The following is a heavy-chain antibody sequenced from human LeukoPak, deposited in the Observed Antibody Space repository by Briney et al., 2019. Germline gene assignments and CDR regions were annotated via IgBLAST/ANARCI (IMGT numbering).Heavy chain of an antibody. CDR2: IYTSGST. CDR1: GGSFSGYY. J-gene: IGHJ4*02. Sequence: SETLSLTCAVYGGSFSGYYWSWIRQPAGKGLEWIGRIYTSGSTNYNPSLKSRVTMSVDTSKNQFSLKLSSVTAADTAVYYCARVSSSSSWQFDYWGQGTLVTVSS. CDR3: ARVSSSSSWQFDY. V-gene: IGHV4-59*10. D-gene: IGHD6-13*01.